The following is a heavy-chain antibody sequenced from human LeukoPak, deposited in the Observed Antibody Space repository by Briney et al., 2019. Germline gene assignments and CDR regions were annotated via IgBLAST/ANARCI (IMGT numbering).Heavy chain of an antibody. D-gene: IGHD6-13*01. V-gene: IGHV4-39*01. CDR2: IYYTGTT. J-gene: IGHJ4*02. CDR3: ARRMPSSGYSYDF. Sequence: SETLTLTCTVSGASISSTPSYWGWIRQPPGKGLEWIGSIYYTGTTYYSPSLKSRVPISIDTSNNRFSLRLTSVTAADTALYYCARRMPSSGYSYDFWGLGTLVSVSS. CDR1: GASISSTPSY.